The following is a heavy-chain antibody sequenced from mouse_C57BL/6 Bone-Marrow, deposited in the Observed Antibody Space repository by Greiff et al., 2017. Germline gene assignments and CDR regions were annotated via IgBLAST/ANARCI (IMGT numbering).Heavy chain of an antibody. CDR3: AIITTLVPCYYAMDD. V-gene: IGHV1-59*01. J-gene: IGHJ4*01. D-gene: IGHD1-1*01. CDR2: IDPSDSYT. Sequence: QVQLQQPGAELVRPGTSVKLSCKASGYTFTDYCMHWVKQRTEQGLEWIGVIDPSDSYTNYTQKFQGKATLTVDTSSSTAYMQLSSLTSEDSAVYYGAIITTLVPCYYAMDDWGQGTSVTVSS. CDR1: GYTFTDYC.